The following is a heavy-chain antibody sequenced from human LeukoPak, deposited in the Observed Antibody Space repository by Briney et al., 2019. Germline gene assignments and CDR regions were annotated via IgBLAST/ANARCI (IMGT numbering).Heavy chain of an antibody. CDR3: ARLWFGELLYSPFDY. CDR1: GFIFNNYA. D-gene: IGHD3-10*01. V-gene: IGHV3-9*01. Sequence: GRSLRLSCAGSGFIFNNYAMHWVRQPPGKGLEWVSGISWNSGTIDYADSVRGRFTISRDNAKNSLYLQMNSLRAEDTAVYYCARLWFGELLYSPFDYWGQGTLVTVSS. CDR2: ISWNSGTI. J-gene: IGHJ4*02.